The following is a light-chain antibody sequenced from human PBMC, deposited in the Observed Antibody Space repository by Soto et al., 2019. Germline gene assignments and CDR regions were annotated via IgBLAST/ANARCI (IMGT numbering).Light chain of an antibody. J-gene: IGKJ1*01. V-gene: IGKV3-20*01. CDR3: KQYGRAPHT. CDR2: GAS. CDR1: QSVSNNY. Sequence: EIVLTQSPGTLSLSPGERATLSCRASQSVSNNYLAWYQQKPAQAPRLLIYGASSTATGIPDRYSGSGSGTDVTLSISRLEPEDVAVYYCKQYGRAPHTFGQRTKMEIK.